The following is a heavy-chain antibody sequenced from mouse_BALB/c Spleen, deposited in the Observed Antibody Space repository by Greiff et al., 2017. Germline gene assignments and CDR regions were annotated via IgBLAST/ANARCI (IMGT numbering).Heavy chain of an antibody. CDR3: ARAYYYGSSYVGFAY. D-gene: IGHD1-1*01. CDR2: IWAGGST. J-gene: IGHJ3*01. Sequence: VHLVESGPGLVAPSQSLSITCTVSGFSLTSYGVHWVRQPPGKGLEWLGVIWAGGSTNYNSALMSRLSISKDNSKSQVFLKMNSLQTDDTAMYYCARAYYYGSSYVGFAYWGQGTLVTVSA. CDR1: GFSLTSYG. V-gene: IGHV2-9*02.